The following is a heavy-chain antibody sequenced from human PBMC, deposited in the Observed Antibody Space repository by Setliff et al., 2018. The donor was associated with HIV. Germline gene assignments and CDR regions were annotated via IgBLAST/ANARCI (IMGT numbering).Heavy chain of an antibody. CDR3: ARDLRITLFGGDVYYYYGMDV. CDR1: GGSISTHY. CDR2: VYYDAST. V-gene: IGHV4-59*11. Sequence: SETLSLTCTVSGGSISTHYWSWIRQPPGKGLEWIGTVYYDASTIYTPSLNSRVTISVDTPKNQFSLKLSSVTAADTAVYYCARDLRITLFGGDVYYYYGMDVWGQGTTVTVSS. D-gene: IGHD3-3*01. J-gene: IGHJ6*02.